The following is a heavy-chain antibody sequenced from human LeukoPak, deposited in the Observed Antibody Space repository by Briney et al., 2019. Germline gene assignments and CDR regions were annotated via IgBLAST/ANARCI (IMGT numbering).Heavy chain of an antibody. CDR1: GFTFSSYA. D-gene: IGHD3-9*01. V-gene: IGHV3-23*01. J-gene: IGHJ4*02. CDR2: ISGSGGST. CDR3: ARQGKDDILTGYYYFDY. Sequence: GGSLRLSCAASGFTFSSYAMSWVRQAPGKGLEWVSGISGSGGSTYYADSVKGRFTISRDNSKNTLYLQMNSLRAEDTAVYYCARQGKDDILTGYYYFDYWGQGTLVTVSS.